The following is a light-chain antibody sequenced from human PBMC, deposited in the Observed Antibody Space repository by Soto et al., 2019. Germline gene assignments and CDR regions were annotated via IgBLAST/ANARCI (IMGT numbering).Light chain of an antibody. Sequence: DIQMTQSPSTMYASVGDRVTITCRASQSISSLLAWYQHKPGKAPKFLIYKASSLQSGVPSRFSGSGSGTEFTLTITSLQPDDLETYYLHQYYSLPRTFGQGTKVEVK. CDR3: HQYYSLPRT. CDR2: KAS. J-gene: IGKJ1*01. V-gene: IGKV1-5*03. CDR1: QSISSL.